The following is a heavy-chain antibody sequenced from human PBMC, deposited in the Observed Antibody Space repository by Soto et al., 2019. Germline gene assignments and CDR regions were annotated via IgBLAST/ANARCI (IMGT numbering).Heavy chain of an antibody. V-gene: IGHV4-59*01. CDR3: ARVLFGRGNWFDP. Sequence: PSETLSLTCTVSGGSISSYYWSWIRQPPGKGLEWIGYIYYSGSTNYNPSIKSRVTISVDTSKNQFSLKLSSVTAADTALYYCARVLFGRGNWFDPWGQGTLVTVSS. CDR1: GGSISSYY. CDR2: IYYSGST. J-gene: IGHJ5*02. D-gene: IGHD3-3*01.